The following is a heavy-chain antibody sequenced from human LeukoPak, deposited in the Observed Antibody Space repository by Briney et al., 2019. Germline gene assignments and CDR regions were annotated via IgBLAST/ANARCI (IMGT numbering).Heavy chain of an antibody. D-gene: IGHD3-3*01. CDR3: AKLPDDFWSGYPGDYFDY. Sequence: PGGSLRLSCAASGFTFSSYGMHWVRQAPGKGLEWVAFIRYDGSNKYYADSVKGRFTISRDNSKNALYLQMNSLRAEDTAVYYCAKLPDDFWSGYPGDYFDYWGQGTLVTVSS. CDR2: IRYDGSNK. V-gene: IGHV3-30*02. CDR1: GFTFSSYG. J-gene: IGHJ4*02.